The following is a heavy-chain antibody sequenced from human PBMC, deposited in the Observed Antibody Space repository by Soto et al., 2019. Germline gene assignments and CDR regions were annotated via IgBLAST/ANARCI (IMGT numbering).Heavy chain of an antibody. V-gene: IGHV3-33*06. CDR1: GFTFSTYG. Sequence: GGSLRLSCAPSGFTFSTYGMHWVRQAPGKVLEWVAVIWYDGSNQYYADSVKGRFTISRDNSKNALWLQMNSLRAEDTALYYCAKGSGNIRPYGMDVWGQGTTVTVSS. CDR2: IWYDGSNQ. J-gene: IGHJ6*02. CDR3: AKGSGNIRPYGMDV.